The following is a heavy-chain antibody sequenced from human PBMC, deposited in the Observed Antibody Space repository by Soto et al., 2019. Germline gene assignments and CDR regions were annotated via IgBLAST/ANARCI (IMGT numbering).Heavy chain of an antibody. CDR2: ISAYSGNI. J-gene: IGHJ4*02. CDR3: ASDCSGATYSFNY. CDR1: GYTFTSYG. Sequence: QVQLVQSGADVKKPGASVKVSCKTSGYTFTSYGTSWVRQVPGQGLEWMGWISAYSGNINYAQKFQDRVTMTTDTATSTAYMELRSLRSDDTAVYYCASDCSGATYSFNYGGQGTLVTVSS. V-gene: IGHV1-18*01. D-gene: IGHD2-15*01.